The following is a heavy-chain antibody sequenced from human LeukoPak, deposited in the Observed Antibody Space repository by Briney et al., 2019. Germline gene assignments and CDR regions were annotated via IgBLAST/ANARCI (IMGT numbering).Heavy chain of an antibody. Sequence: SVKVSCKASRGTFSSYAISWVRPAPGQGLEWMGEIIPIFGTANYAQKFQGRVTITADESTSTAYMELSSLRSEDTAVYYCARVGGVIVGARYYFDYWGQGTLVTVSS. CDR2: IIPIFGTA. CDR1: RGTFSSYA. J-gene: IGHJ4*02. D-gene: IGHD1-26*01. CDR3: ARVGGVIVGARYYFDY. V-gene: IGHV1-69*13.